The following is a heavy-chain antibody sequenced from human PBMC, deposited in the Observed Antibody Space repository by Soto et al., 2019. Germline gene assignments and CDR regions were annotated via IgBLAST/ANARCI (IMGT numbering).Heavy chain of an antibody. CDR1: GGSISSGDYY. D-gene: IGHD4-4*01. Sequence: SETLSLTCTVSGGSISSGDYYWSWIRQPPGKGLEWIGYIYYSGSTYYNPSLKSRVTISVDTSKNQFSLKLSSVTAADTAVYYCARTTVTSRDYYYYGMDVWGQGTTVTVSS. J-gene: IGHJ6*02. V-gene: IGHV4-30-4*01. CDR2: IYYSGST. CDR3: ARTTVTSRDYYYYGMDV.